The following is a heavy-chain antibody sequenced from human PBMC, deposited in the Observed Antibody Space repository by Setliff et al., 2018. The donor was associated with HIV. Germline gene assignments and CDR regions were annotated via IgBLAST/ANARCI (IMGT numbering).Heavy chain of an antibody. CDR3: AKFYCPHGVCYGFDI. CDR2: IHTSGST. Sequence: SETLSLTCTVSGVPMTNYWSWIRQPPGKGLEFIGHIHTSGSTIYDPSLKSRLTITIDTSRNQFSLKLTSVTAADTAVYYCAKFYCPHGVCYGFDIWGQGTMVTVSS. J-gene: IGHJ3*02. D-gene: IGHD2-8*01. CDR1: GVPMTNY. V-gene: IGHV4-4*09.